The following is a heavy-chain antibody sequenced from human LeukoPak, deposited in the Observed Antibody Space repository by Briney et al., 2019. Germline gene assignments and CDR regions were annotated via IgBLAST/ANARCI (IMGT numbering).Heavy chain of an antibody. CDR3: ASSRSGYLYYYYYMDV. CDR1: GGSISSSSYY. Sequence: SETLSLTCTVSGGSISSSSYYWGWIRQPPGKGLEWIGSIYYSGSTNYNPSLKSRVTISVDTSKNQFSLKLSSVTAADTAVYYCASSRSGYLYYYYYMDVWGKGTTVTVSS. J-gene: IGHJ6*03. D-gene: IGHD3-3*01. V-gene: IGHV4-39*07. CDR2: IYYSGST.